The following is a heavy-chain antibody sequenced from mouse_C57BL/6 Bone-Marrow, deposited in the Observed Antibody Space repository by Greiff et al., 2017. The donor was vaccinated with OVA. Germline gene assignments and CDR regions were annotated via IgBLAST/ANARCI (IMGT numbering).Heavy chain of an antibody. CDR1: GYTFTSYW. CDR3: ARDYGDYYAMDD. Sequence: QVQLQQPGAELVKPGASVKLSCKASGYTFTSYWMHWVKQRPGQGLEWIGMIHPNSGSTNYNEKFKSKATLTVDKSSSTAYMQLSSLTSEDSAVYYCARDYGDYYAMDDWGKGTSVTVSS. D-gene: IGHD2-4*01. V-gene: IGHV1-64*01. CDR2: IHPNSGST. J-gene: IGHJ4*01.